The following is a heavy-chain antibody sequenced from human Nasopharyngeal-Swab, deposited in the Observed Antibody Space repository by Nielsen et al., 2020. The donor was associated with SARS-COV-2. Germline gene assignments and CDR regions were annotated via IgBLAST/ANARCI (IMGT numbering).Heavy chain of an antibody. Sequence: SQTLSLTCTVSGGSISSGDYYWSWIRQPPGKGLEWIGYIYYSGSTYYNPSPKSRVTISVDTSKNQFSLKLSSVTAADTAVYYCAREEWELGRGYWGQGTLVTVSS. CDR3: AREEWELGRGY. J-gene: IGHJ4*02. CDR1: GGSISSGDYY. CDR2: IYYSGST. D-gene: IGHD1-26*01. V-gene: IGHV4-30-4*01.